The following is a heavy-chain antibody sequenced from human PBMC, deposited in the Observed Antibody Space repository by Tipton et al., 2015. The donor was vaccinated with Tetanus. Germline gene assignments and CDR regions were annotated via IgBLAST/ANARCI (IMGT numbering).Heavy chain of an antibody. CDR1: GFTFSDYG. D-gene: IGHD4-17*01. CDR2: ISGSGVQT. Sequence: SLRLSCAASGFTFSDYGMSWVRQAPGKGLEWVSSISGSGVQTNYADSVKGRFTVSRDNAENSLYLQMTSLRDEDTAVYFCARVIRRSMIGYGVFDSWGQGALVAVSS. CDR3: ARVIRRSMIGYGVFDS. V-gene: IGHV3-11*06. J-gene: IGHJ4*02.